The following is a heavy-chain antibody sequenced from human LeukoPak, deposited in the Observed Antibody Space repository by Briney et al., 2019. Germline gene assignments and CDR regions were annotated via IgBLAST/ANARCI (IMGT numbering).Heavy chain of an antibody. CDR1: GYTFTGYY. V-gene: IGHV1-2*02. D-gene: IGHD1-26*01. CDR3: ALNGGKQEWELLPYYYYGMDV. CDR2: INPNSGGT. J-gene: IGHJ6*02. Sequence: ASVKVSCKASGYTFTGYYMHWVRQAPGQGPEWMGWINPNSGGTNYAQKFQGRVTMTRDTSISTAYMELSRLRSDDTAVYYCALNGGKQEWELLPYYYYGMDVWGQGTTVTVSS.